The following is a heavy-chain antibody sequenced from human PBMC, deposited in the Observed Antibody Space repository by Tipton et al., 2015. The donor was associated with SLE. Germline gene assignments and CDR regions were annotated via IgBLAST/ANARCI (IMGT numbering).Heavy chain of an antibody. CDR2: IYYSGST. J-gene: IGHJ4*02. Sequence: TLSLTCAVSGGSISSGGYSWSWIRQPPGKGLEWIGSIYYSGSTYYNPSLRSRVTISVDMSKNQFSLKLSSVTAADTAVYYCARGSYDFWSGYYLFFDYWGQGTLVTVSS. V-gene: IGHV4-30-2*03. D-gene: IGHD3-3*01. CDR3: ARGSYDFWSGYYLFFDY. CDR1: GGSISSGGYS.